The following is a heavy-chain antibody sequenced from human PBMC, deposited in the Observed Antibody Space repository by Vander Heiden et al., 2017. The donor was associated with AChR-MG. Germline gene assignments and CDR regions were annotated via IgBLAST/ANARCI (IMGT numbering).Heavy chain of an antibody. Sequence: EVQPVESGGGLIQPGGSLRLSCAPSGFTVSGNYMSWVRQAPGKGLEWVSVIYSGGSTDSADSVKGRFTISRDNSKNTLYLQMNSLRAEDTAVYYCARAGRWLQSGGGYFQHWGQGTLVTVSS. D-gene: IGHD3-10*01. CDR2: IYSGGST. J-gene: IGHJ1*01. V-gene: IGHV3-53*01. CDR3: ARAGRWLQSGGGYFQH. CDR1: GFTVSGNY.